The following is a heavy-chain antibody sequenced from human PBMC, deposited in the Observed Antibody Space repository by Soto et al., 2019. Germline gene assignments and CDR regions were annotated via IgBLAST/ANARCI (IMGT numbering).Heavy chain of an antibody. CDR1: GGSISSYY. J-gene: IGHJ6*03. CDR3: ARGRKYDFWSGYHHHYYMDV. CDR2: IYYSGST. D-gene: IGHD3-3*01. V-gene: IGHV4-59*08. Sequence: PSETLSLTCTVSGGSISSYYWSWIRQPPGKGLEWIGYIYYSGSTNYNPSLKSRVTISVDTSKNQFSLKLSSVTAADTAVYYCARGRKYDFWSGYHHHYYMDVRGKGTTVTVSS.